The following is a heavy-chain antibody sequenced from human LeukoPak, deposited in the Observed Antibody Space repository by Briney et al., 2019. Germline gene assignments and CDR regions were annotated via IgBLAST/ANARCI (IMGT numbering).Heavy chain of an antibody. J-gene: IGHJ4*02. CDR2: INWNGGST. Sequence: GGSLRLSCAASGFTFDDYGVSWVRQAPGKGLKWFSGINWNGGSTGYADSVKGRFTISRDNAKNSLYLQMNSLRAEDTALYYCASSKYYDFWTGRFDYWGQGTLVTVSS. CDR1: GFTFDDYG. D-gene: IGHD3-3*01. CDR3: ASSKYYDFWTGRFDY. V-gene: IGHV3-20*04.